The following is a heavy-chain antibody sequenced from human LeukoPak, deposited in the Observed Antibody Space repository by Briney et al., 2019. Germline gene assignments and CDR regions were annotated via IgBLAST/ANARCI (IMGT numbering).Heavy chain of an antibody. Sequence: GGSLRLSCAASRFTFSTYAMGWVRQVPGKGLEWVSTISGSGDSTFYADSVKGRFTISRDNSKNTLYLQMNSLRAEDTAVYYCAKEDYYDLRVIDYWGQGTLVTVSS. D-gene: IGHD3-22*01. CDR2: ISGSGDST. CDR1: RFTFSTYA. J-gene: IGHJ4*02. CDR3: AKEDYYDLRVIDY. V-gene: IGHV3-23*01.